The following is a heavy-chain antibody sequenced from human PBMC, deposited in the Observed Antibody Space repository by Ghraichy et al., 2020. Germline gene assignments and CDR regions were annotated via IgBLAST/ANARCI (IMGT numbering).Heavy chain of an antibody. CDR2: IYTSGST. J-gene: IGHJ6*02. CDR3: ARHSPYCGGDCYSPYGMDV. Sequence: SETLSLTCTVSGGSISSYYWSWIRQPPGKGLEWIVYIYTSGSTNYNPSLKSRVTISVYTSKNQFSLKLSSVTAADTAVYYCARHSPYCGGDCYSPYGMDVWGQGTTVTVSS. V-gene: IGHV4-4*09. D-gene: IGHD2-21*02. CDR1: GGSISSYY.